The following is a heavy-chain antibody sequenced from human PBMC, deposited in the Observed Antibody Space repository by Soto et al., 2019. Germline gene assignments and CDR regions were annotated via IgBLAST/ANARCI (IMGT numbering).Heavy chain of an antibody. CDR3: ARWVSGSPDN. D-gene: IGHD1-26*01. CDR1: GFTLSDHY. Sequence: EVQLVESGGGLVQPGGSLRLSCAASGFTLSDHYMDWVRQAPGKGLEWVGRTKNKAIRYTTEYAASVNGRFTISRDDSKNSLYLQMNSLKTEDTAVYYCARWVSGSPDNWGQGTLVTVSS. CDR2: TKNKAIRYTT. V-gene: IGHV3-72*01. J-gene: IGHJ4*02.